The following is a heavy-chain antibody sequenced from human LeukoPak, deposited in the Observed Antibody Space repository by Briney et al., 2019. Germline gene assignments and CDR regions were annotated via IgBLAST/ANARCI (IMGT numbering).Heavy chain of an antibody. CDR2: ISYDGSNK. J-gene: IGHJ3*02. V-gene: IGHV3-30*18. CDR3: ANLVGGGGNSVRGLAFDI. CDR1: GFTFSSYE. Sequence: GGSLRLSCAASGFTFSSYEMNWVRQAPGKGLEWVAVISYDGSNKYYADSVKGRFTISRDDSKNTLYLQMNSLRAEDTAVYYCANLVGGGGNSVRGLAFDIWGQGTKVSVSS. D-gene: IGHD4-23*01.